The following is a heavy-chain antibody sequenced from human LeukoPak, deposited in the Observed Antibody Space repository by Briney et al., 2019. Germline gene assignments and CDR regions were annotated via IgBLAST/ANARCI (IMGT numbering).Heavy chain of an antibody. CDR3: ARGPSSGYYEDY. V-gene: IGHV1-18*01. Sequence: EASVKVSCKASGYDFSSYGISWVRQAPGQGLQWMGWISVYNGKTKYGPLQGRVTMTTDTSTDTAYMELRGLSSDDTAMYYCARGPSSGYYEDYWGQGTLVTVSS. CDR1: GYDFSSYG. D-gene: IGHD6-19*01. J-gene: IGHJ4*02. CDR2: ISVYNGKT.